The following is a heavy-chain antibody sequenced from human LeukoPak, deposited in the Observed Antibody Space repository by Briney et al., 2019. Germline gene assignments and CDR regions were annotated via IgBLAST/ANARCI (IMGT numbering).Heavy chain of an antibody. CDR1: GASISSGSYY. V-gene: IGHV4-61*02. CDR3: ARDYTGSYYYYYMDV. Sequence: SETLSLTCTVSGASISSGSYYWSWLRQPAGKGLEWIGRIYTSGSTTYNPSLKSRVTISVDTSKNQFSLKLSSVTAADTAVYYCARDYTGSYYYYYMDVWGKGTTVTVSS. D-gene: IGHD2-8*02. J-gene: IGHJ6*03. CDR2: IYTSGST.